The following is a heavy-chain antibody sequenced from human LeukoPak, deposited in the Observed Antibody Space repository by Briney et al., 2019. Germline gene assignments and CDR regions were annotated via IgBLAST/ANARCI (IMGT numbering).Heavy chain of an antibody. J-gene: IGHJ4*02. CDR2: IYYSGST. CDR1: GGSISSSSYY. V-gene: IGHV4-39*01. D-gene: IGHD5-24*01. CDR3: ARRNRDGYNLGYFDY. Sequence: PSETLSLTCTVSGGSISSSSYYWGWIRQPPGKGLEWIGSIYYSGSTYYNPSRKSRVTISVDTSKNQFSLKLSSVTAADTAVYYCARRNRDGYNLGYFDYWGQGTLVTVSS.